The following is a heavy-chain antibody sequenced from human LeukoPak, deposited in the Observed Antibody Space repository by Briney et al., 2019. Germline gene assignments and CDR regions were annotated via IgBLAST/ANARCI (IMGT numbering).Heavy chain of an antibody. CDR2: IYHSGST. V-gene: IGHV4-4*02. D-gene: IGHD5-12*01. CDR3: ARDTSGYNLLGAFDI. Sequence: SETLSLTCAVSGGSISSSNWWSWVRQPPGKGLEWIGEIYHSGSTNYNPSLKSRVTISVDKSKNQFSLKPNSVTAADTAVYYCARDTSGYNLLGAFDIWGQGTMVTVSS. J-gene: IGHJ3*02. CDR1: GGSISSSNW.